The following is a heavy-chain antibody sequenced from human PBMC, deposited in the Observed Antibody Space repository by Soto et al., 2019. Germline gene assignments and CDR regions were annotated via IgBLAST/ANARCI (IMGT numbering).Heavy chain of an antibody. V-gene: IGHV4-61*01. CDR2: IYYSGST. Sequence: SETLSLTCSVSGSSISIGTDYWGWIRQPPGKGLEWIGYIYYSGSTNYNPSLKSRVTISVDTSKNQFSLKLSSVTAADTAVYYCARAYGGYADYWGQGALVTVSS. J-gene: IGHJ4*02. D-gene: IGHD5-12*01. CDR1: GSSISIGTDY. CDR3: ARAYGGYADY.